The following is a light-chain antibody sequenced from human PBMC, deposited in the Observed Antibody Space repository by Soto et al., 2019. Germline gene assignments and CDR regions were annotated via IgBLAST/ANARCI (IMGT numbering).Light chain of an antibody. J-gene: IGKJ1*01. CDR1: QSISGY. Sequence: DIQMTQSPSTLSASVGDTVTITCRASQSISGYLAWYQQKPGKAPKLLSLESGVPSRFIGSGSGTGFTLTISSLQPDDSAYYYCQQYHSYPWTFGQGTRVEIK. V-gene: IGKV1-5*01. CDR3: QQYHSYPWT.